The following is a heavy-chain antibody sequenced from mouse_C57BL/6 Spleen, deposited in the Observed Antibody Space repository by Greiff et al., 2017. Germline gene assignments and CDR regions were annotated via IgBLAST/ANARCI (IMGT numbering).Heavy chain of an antibody. CDR2: IDPANGNT. J-gene: IGHJ4*01. CDR1: GFNIKNTY. CDR3: ARRDYYGSSYVNYYAMDY. V-gene: IGHV14-3*01. D-gene: IGHD1-1*01. Sequence: VQLQQSVAELVRPGASVKLSCTASGFNIKNTYMHWVKQRPEQGLEWIGRIDPANGNTKYAPKFQGKATITADTSSNTAYLQLSSLTSEDTAIYYCARRDYYGSSYVNYYAMDYWGQGTSVTVSS.